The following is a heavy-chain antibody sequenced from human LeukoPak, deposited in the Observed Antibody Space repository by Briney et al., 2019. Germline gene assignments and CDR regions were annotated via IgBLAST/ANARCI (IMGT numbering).Heavy chain of an antibody. J-gene: IGHJ4*02. Sequence: SETLSLTCTVSGGSISSGGYYWSWIRQHPGKGLEWIGYTYYSGSTYYNPSLKSRVTISVDTSKNQFSLKLSSVTAADTAVYYCARERRGYSYGRFGYWGQGTLVTVSS. CDR1: GGSISSGGYY. CDR2: TYYSGST. D-gene: IGHD5-18*01. CDR3: ARERRGYSYGRFGY. V-gene: IGHV4-31*03.